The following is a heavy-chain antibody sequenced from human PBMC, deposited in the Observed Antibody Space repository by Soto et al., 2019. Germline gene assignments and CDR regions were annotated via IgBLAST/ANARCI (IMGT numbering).Heavy chain of an antibody. CDR2: IWYDGSNK. J-gene: IGHJ4*02. D-gene: IGHD6-19*01. CDR1: RFTFSSYG. V-gene: IGHV3-33*01. Sequence: QVQLVESGGGVVQPGRSLRLSCAASRFTFSSYGMHWVRQAPGKGLEWVAVIWYDGSNKYYADSVKGRFTISRDNSKNTLYLQMNSLRAEDTAVYYCARGGGIAVAGVNFDYWGQGTLVTVSS. CDR3: ARGGGIAVAGVNFDY.